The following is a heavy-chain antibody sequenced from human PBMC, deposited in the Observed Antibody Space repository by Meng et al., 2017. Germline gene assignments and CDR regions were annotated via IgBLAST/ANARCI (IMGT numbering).Heavy chain of an antibody. CDR3: ARELYLAEFDP. J-gene: IGHJ5*02. V-gene: IGHV3-30*01. D-gene: IGHD2-2*02. CDR1: GFTFSSYA. Sequence: QVVLVGSGGGVVQPGRSLRLSCAASGFTFSSYAMHWVRQAPGKGLEWVAVISYDGSNKYYADSVKGRFTISRDNSKNTLYLQMNSLRAEDTAVYYCARELYLAEFDPWGQGTLVTVSS. CDR2: ISYDGSNK.